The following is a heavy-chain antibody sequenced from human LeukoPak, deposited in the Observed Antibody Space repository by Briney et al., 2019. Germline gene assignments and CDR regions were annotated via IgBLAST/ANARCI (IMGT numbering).Heavy chain of an antibody. Sequence: SETLSLTCAVYGGSFSGYYWSWIRQPPGKGLEWIGEINHSGSTNYNPSLKSRVTISLDTSKNQFSLRLSSVTAADTAVYYCARGTVSMYYMDVWGKGTTVTISS. CDR3: ARGTVSMYYMDV. D-gene: IGHD5/OR15-5a*01. CDR2: INHSGST. J-gene: IGHJ6*03. CDR1: GGSFSGYY. V-gene: IGHV4-34*01.